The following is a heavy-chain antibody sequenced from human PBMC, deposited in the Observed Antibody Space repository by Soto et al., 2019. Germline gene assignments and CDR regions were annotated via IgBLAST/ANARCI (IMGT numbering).Heavy chain of an antibody. Sequence: SVKVSCKASGGTFSSYAISWVRQAPGQGLEWMGGIIPIFGTANYAQKFQGRVTITADKSTSTAYMELSSLRSEDTAVYYCARGGGMAAYYGMDVCGQGTTVTVSS. V-gene: IGHV1-69*06. J-gene: IGHJ6*02. CDR3: ARGGGMAAYYGMDV. CDR2: IIPIFGTA. D-gene: IGHD3-16*01. CDR1: GGTFSSYA.